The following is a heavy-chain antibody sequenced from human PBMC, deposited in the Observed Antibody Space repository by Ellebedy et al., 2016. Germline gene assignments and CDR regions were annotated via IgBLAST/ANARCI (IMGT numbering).Heavy chain of an antibody. V-gene: IGHV3-23*01. Sequence: GGSLRLXXAASGFSFSNFGMSWVRQAPGKGLEWVATISDNGRRTYYADSVEGRFTISRDNARKTVYLEMNSLRPEDTALYYCAKPPLRYDTSRFFNDWGQGTLVTVSS. J-gene: IGHJ4*02. CDR2: ISDNGRRT. CDR3: AKPPLRYDTSRFFND. CDR1: GFSFSNFG. D-gene: IGHD3-22*01.